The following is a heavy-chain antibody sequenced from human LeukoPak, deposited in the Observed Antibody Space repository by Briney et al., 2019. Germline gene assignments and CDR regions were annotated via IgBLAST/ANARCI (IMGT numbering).Heavy chain of an antibody. D-gene: IGHD3-22*01. Sequence: SETLSLTCTVSGGSISSSSYYWGWIRQPPGKGLEWIGSIYYSGSTYYNPSLKSRVTISVDTSKNQSSLKLSSVTAADTAVYYCASTLYDSPRFWGQGTLVTVSS. J-gene: IGHJ4*02. CDR2: IYYSGST. CDR3: ASTLYDSPRF. V-gene: IGHV4-39*01. CDR1: GGSISSSSYY.